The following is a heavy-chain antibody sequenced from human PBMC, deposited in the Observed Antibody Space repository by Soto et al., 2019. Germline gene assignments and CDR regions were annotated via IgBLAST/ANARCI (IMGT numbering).Heavy chain of an antibody. J-gene: IGHJ4*02. Sequence: GGSLSLSCAASGFIFKMYWMHWVRQSPGKGLVWISRIYNDGTYSDYADSVRGRFTISRDNVNDNLYLQMNNLRAEDSGLYYCTRGPRTISTGTGYYWGQGTQVTVSS. V-gene: IGHV3-74*01. CDR2: IYNDGTYS. CDR3: TRGPRTISTGTGYY. CDR1: GFIFKMYW. D-gene: IGHD3-10*01.